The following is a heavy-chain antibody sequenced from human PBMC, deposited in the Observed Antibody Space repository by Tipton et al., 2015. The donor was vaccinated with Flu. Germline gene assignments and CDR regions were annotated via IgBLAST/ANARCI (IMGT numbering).Heavy chain of an antibody. D-gene: IGHD2-15*01. CDR3: ARAGGGSYKYYYFGMDV. CDR1: GGSISSYY. CDR2: IYYTGST. J-gene: IGHJ6*02. Sequence: LRLSCTVSGGSISSYYWSWIRQPPGKGLEWIGCIYYTGSTNYNPSLKSRVTISVDTSKNQFSLRLSSVTAADTAVYYCARAGGGSYKYYYFGMDVWGQGTTVTVSS. V-gene: IGHV4-59*01.